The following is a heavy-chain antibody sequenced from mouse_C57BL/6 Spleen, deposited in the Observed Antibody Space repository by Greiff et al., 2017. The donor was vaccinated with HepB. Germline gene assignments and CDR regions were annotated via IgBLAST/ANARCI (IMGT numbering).Heavy chain of an antibody. J-gene: IGHJ2*01. Sequence: VHLVESGPELVKPGASVKLSCKASGYTFTSYDINWVKQRPGQGLEWIGWIYPRDGSTKYNEKFKGKATLTVDTSSSTAYMELHSLTSEDSAVYFCARSGFITTVVAPFDYWGQGTTLTVSS. CDR2: IYPRDGST. CDR1: GYTFTSYD. D-gene: IGHD1-1*01. CDR3: ARSGFITTVVAPFDY. V-gene: IGHV1-85*01.